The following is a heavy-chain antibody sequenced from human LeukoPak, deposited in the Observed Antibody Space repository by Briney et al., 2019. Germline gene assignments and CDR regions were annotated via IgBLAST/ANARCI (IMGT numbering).Heavy chain of an antibody. J-gene: IGHJ4*02. D-gene: IGHD1-26*01. CDR1: GFTFSSYS. CDR3: ARDQVVGATTIDY. Sequence: GGSLRLSCAASGFTFSSYSMNWVRQAPGKGLEWVSSISSSSSYIYYAYSVKGRFTISRDNEKTSLYLKMNSLRAEETAVYYCARDQVVGATTIDYWGQGTLVTVSS. CDR2: ISSSSSYI. V-gene: IGHV3-21*01.